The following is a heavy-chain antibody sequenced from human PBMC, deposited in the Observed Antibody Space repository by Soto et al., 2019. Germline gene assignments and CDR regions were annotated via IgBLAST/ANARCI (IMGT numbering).Heavy chain of an antibody. CDR1: VFTFSGSA. Sequence: EVQLVESGGGLVQPGGSLKLSCAASVFTFSGSAMHWVRQASGKGLEWVGRIRNKANSHATAYAASVKGRFTISRDDSKNTAYLQMNSLKTEDTAVYYCATRLTPPYGMDVWGQGTTVTVSS. D-gene: IGHD3-16*01. V-gene: IGHV3-73*02. J-gene: IGHJ6*02. CDR3: ATRLTPPYGMDV. CDR2: IRNKANSHAT.